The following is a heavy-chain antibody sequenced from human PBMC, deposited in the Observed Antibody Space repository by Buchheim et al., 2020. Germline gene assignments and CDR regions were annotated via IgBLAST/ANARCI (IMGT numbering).Heavy chain of an antibody. CDR2: INHSGST. CDR3: ARWLGFLEWGDAFDI. Sequence: QVQLQQWGAGLLKPSETLSLPCAVYGGSFSGYYWSWIRQPPGKGLEWIGEINHSGSTNYNPSLKSRVTISVDTYKNQFSLKLSSVTAADTAVYYCARWLGFLEWGDAFDIWGQGT. J-gene: IGHJ3*02. CDR1: GGSFSGYY. D-gene: IGHD3-3*01. V-gene: IGHV4-34*01.